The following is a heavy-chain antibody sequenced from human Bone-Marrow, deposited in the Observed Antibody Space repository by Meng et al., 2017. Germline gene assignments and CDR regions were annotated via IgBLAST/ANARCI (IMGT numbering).Heavy chain of an antibody. CDR3: AREDTTPSTPYYYGSGSYLYNWFDP. J-gene: IGHJ5*02. CDR2: MNPNSGNT. D-gene: IGHD3-10*01. V-gene: IGHV1-8*03. Sequence: ASVKVSCKASGHTFTSYDINWVRQATGQGLEWMGWMNPNSGNTGYAQKFQGRVTITRNTSISTAYMELSSLRSEDTAVYYCAREDTTPSTPYYYGSGSYLYNWFDPWGQGTLVTVSS. CDR1: GHTFTSYD.